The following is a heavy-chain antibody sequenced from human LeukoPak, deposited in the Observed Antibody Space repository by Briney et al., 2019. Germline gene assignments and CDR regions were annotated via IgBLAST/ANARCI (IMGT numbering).Heavy chain of an antibody. J-gene: IGHJ4*02. Sequence: ASVKVSCKASGYTSTGYYMHWVRQAPGQGLEWMGWINPNSGGTNYAQKFQGRVTMTRDTSISTAYMELSRLRSDDTAVYYCARGYCTNGVCYYFDYWGQGTLVTVSS. CDR3: ARGYCTNGVCYYFDY. V-gene: IGHV1-2*02. CDR2: INPNSGGT. D-gene: IGHD2-8*01. CDR1: GYTSTGYY.